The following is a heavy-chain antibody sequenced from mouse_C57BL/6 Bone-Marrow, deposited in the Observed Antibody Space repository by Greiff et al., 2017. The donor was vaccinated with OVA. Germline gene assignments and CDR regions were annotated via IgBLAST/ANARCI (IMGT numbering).Heavy chain of an antibody. CDR3: VKWDWDDY. Sequence: QVQLQQSGAELVKPGASVKLSCKASGYTFTSYWMQWVKQRPGQGLEWIGEIDPSDSYTNYNQKFKGKATLTVDTSSSTAYMQLSSLTSEDSAVYYCVKWDWDDYWGQGTTLTVSS. V-gene: IGHV1-50*01. CDR1: GYTFTSYW. D-gene: IGHD4-1*01. CDR2: IDPSDSYT. J-gene: IGHJ2*01.